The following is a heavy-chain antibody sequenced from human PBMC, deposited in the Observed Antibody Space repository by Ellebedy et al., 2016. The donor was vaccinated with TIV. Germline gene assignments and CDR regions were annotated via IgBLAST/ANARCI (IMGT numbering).Heavy chain of an antibody. CDR2: INWNSGEV. J-gene: IGHJ4*02. D-gene: IGHD4-17*01. CDR1: GFKFDDFA. V-gene: IGHV3-9*01. CDR3: AKSVTVTNYFFDY. Sequence: PGGSLRLSCTASGFKFDDFAMHWVRHAPRKGLEWVSGINWNSGEVEYADFVKGRFTVFRDNAKNSLYLQMNSLRSEDTAMYYCAKSVTVTNYFFDYWGRGTLVTVSS.